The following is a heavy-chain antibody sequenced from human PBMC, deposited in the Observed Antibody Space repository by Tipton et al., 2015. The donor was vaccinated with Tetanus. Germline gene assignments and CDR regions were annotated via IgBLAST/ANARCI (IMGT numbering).Heavy chain of an antibody. CDR2: VGTSASNT. CDR3: ARRGCRGGSCYISPNYGMDV. CDR1: GFTFSNYA. D-gene: IGHD2-15*01. J-gene: IGHJ6*02. Sequence: SLRLSCVASGFTFSNYAMNWVRQAPGKGLEWVSSVGTSASNTYYADSVKGRCTISRDNSKNTVVLHVTSLRGEDTAVYYCARRGCRGGSCYISPNYGMDVWGQGTTVPVSS. V-gene: IGHV3-23*01.